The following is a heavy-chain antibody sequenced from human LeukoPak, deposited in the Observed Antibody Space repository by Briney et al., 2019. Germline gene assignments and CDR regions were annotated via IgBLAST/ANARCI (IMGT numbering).Heavy chain of an antibody. J-gene: IGHJ4*02. D-gene: IGHD3-22*01. Sequence: GGSLRLSCAASGFTFRSYGIHWVRQAPGKGLEWVTIISYDGRNKYYADSVKGRFTISRDNSKNTLYLQMNSLRAEDTAIYYCARGGPNGLFPYPSDFWGQGTRVIVSA. CDR3: ARGGPNGLFPYPSDF. CDR1: GFTFRSYG. V-gene: IGHV3-30*04. CDR2: ISYDGRNK.